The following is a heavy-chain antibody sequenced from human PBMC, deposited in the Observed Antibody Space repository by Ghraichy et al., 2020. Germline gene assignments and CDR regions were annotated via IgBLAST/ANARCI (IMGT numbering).Heavy chain of an antibody. CDR1: GFTFSSYA. V-gene: IGHV3-23*01. CDR2: ISGSGGST. Sequence: GGSLRLSCAASGFTFSSYAMSWVRQAPGKGLEWVSAISGSGGSTYYADSVKGRFTISRDNSKNTLYLQMNSLRAEDTAVYYCAKDLTVEMATTADYWGQGTLVTVSA. CDR3: AKDLTVEMATTADY. D-gene: IGHD5-24*01. J-gene: IGHJ4*02.